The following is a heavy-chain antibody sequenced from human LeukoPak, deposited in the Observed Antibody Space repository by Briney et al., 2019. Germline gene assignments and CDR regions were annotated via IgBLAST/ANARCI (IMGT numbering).Heavy chain of an antibody. J-gene: IGHJ4*02. CDR1: GFTFSSYG. D-gene: IGHD6-19*01. CDR2: IWYDGSNK. V-gene: IGHV3-33*01. Sequence: GGSLRLSCAASGFTFSSYGMHWVRQAPGKGLEWVAVIWYDGSNKYYADSVKGRFTISRDNSKNRLYLQMNSLRAEDTAVYYWARDRGYSSGWYGGGDYWGQGTLVTVSS. CDR3: ARDRGYSSGWYGGGDY.